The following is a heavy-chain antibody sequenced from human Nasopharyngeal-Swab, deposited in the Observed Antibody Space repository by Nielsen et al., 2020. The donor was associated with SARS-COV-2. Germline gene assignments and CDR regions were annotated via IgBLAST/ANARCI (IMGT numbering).Heavy chain of an antibody. CDR2: ISSSSSYI. CDR1: GFTFSSYS. J-gene: IGHJ4*02. Sequence: GESLKISCAASGFTFSSYSMNWVRQAPGKGLEWVSSISSSSSYIYYADSVKGRFTISRDNAKNSLYLQMNSLRAEDTAVYYCATWELPRGNFDYWGQGTLVTVSP. D-gene: IGHD1-26*01. V-gene: IGHV3-21*01. CDR3: ATWELPRGNFDY.